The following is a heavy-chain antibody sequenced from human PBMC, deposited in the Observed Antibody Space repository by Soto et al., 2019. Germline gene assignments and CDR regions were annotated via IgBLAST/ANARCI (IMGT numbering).Heavy chain of an antibody. D-gene: IGHD6-6*01. CDR1: GFTFSSYG. CDR2: IWYDGSNK. CDR3: ARARWSSSPSSSYYGMDV. Sequence: QVQLVESGGGVVQPGRSLRLSCAASGFTFSSYGMHWVRQAPGKGLEWVAVIWYDGSNKYYADSVKGRFTISRDNSKNTLYLQMNSLRAEDTAVYYCARARWSSSPSSSYYGMDVWGQGTTVTVSS. J-gene: IGHJ6*02. V-gene: IGHV3-33*01.